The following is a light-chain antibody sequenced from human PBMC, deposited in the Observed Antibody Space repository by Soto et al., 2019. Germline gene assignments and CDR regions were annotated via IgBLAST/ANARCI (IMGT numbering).Light chain of an antibody. CDR1: QSISHW. V-gene: IGKV1-5*03. CDR3: QQYNGLFS. Sequence: DIQLTQSHSSLSASVGDRVTITCRASQSISHWLAWYHQRPGKAPKLLIYKASNLERAVPSRFNGSGSGTYFPLTITSLQPDDFATYCCQQYNGLFSFGPGTKVDLK. CDR2: KAS. J-gene: IGKJ3*01.